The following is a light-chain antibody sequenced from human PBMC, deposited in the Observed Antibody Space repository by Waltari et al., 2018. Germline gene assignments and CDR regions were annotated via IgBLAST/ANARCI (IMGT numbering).Light chain of an antibody. CDR3: QRDGSSPPVYT. J-gene: IGKJ2*01. Sequence: VLTQFPGTLSLSPGERAILSCRTSQSVSSSYLAWYQQKPGQAPRLLIYATSTRVTGAPDRFSGSGSGTDFALSISRLEPEDFAVYFCQRDGSSPPVYTFGPGTKLVIK. CDR2: ATS. V-gene: IGKV3-20*01. CDR1: QSVSSSY.